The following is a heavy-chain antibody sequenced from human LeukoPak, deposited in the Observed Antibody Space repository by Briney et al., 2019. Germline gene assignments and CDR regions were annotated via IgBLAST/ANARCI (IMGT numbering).Heavy chain of an antibody. CDR3: ARVRTDTAMVLNFDY. J-gene: IGHJ4*02. CDR2: IYYSGST. D-gene: IGHD5-18*01. CDR1: GGXISSGGYY. Sequence: SETLSLTCTVSGGXISSGGYYWSWIRQHPGKGLEWVGYIYYSGSTYYNPSLKSRVTISVDTSKNQFSLKLSSVTAADTAVYYCARVRTDTAMVLNFDYWGQGTLVTVSS. V-gene: IGHV4-31*03.